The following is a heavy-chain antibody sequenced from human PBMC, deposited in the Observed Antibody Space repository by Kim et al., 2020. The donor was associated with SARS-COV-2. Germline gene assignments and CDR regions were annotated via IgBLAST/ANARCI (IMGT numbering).Heavy chain of an antibody. CDR3: ARGGRLVARYFDL. D-gene: IGHD2-15*01. V-gene: IGHV3-21*01. J-gene: IGHJ2*01. Sequence: YADSVRGRFTISRDNAKNSLYLQMNSLRAEDTAVYYCARGGRLVARYFDLWGRGTLVTVSS.